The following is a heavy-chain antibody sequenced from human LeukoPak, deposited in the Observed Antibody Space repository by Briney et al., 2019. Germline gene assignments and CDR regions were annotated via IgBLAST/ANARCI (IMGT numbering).Heavy chain of an antibody. J-gene: IGHJ4*02. D-gene: IGHD3-9*01. Sequence: GASVKVSCKASGGTFSSYAISWVRQAPGQGLEWMGRIIPIFGTANYAQKFQGRVTITTDESTSTAYVELSSLRSEDTAVYYCARTINFDDLYYFDYWGQGTLVTVSS. V-gene: IGHV1-69*05. CDR2: IIPIFGTA. CDR1: GGTFSSYA. CDR3: ARTINFDDLYYFDY.